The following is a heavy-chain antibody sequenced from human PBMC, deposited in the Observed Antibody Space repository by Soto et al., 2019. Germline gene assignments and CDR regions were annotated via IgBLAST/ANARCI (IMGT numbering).Heavy chain of an antibody. J-gene: IGHJ4*02. Sequence: QVQLVESGGGVVQPGRSLRLSCAASGFTFSSYGMHWVRQAPGKGLEWVAVISYDGRNKYYADSVKGRFTISRDNSKNTLYLQMNSLRAEDTAVYYCAKVDRGSYCYWGQGTLVTVSS. V-gene: IGHV3-30*18. CDR3: AKVDRGSYCY. D-gene: IGHD1-26*01. CDR1: GFTFSSYG. CDR2: ISYDGRNK.